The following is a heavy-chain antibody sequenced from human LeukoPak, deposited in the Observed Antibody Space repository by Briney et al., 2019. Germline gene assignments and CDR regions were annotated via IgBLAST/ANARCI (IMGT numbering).Heavy chain of an antibody. CDR3: ARDRPADY. CDR2: ISSGSSTI. CDR1: TFTFSSYN. Sequence: GGSLRLSCAASTFTFSSYNMNWVRQAPGKGLEWVSYISSGSSTIYYADSVKGRFTISRDNAKNSLYLQMNSLRAEDSAVYYCARDRPADYWGQGTLVTVSS. J-gene: IGHJ4*02. V-gene: IGHV3-48*04.